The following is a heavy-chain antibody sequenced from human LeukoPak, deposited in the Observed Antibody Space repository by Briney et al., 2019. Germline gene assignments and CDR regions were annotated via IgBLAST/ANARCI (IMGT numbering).Heavy chain of an antibody. V-gene: IGHV1-2*04. CDR3: ARDLHDLGSGWYYYGMDV. D-gene: IGHD6-19*01. Sequence: ASVKVSCKASGYTFTGYYMHWVRQAPGQGLEWMGWINPNSGGTNYARKFQGWVTMTRDTSISTAYMELSRLRSDDTAVYYCARDLHDLGSGWYYYGMDVWGQGTTVTVSS. CDR1: GYTFTGYY. CDR2: INPNSGGT. J-gene: IGHJ6*02.